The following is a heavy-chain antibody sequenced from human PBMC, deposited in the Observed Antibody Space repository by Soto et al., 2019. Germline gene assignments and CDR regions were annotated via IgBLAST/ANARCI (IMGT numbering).Heavy chain of an antibody. CDR3: AHSLPQRWGSDFDY. CDR1: GFSLSTSGVG. J-gene: IGHJ4*02. V-gene: IGHV2-5*01. CDR2: IYWNDDK. Sequence: QITLKESGPTLVKPTQTLTLTCTFSGFSLSTSGVGVGWIRQPPGKALEWLALIYWNDDKRYSPSLKSRLTITKDTSKNQVVLTVTNMDPVDTATYYCAHSLPQRWGSDFDYWGQGTLVTVSS. D-gene: IGHD3-10*01.